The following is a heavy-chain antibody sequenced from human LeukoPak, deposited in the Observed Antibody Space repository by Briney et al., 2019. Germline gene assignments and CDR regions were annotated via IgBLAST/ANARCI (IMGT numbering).Heavy chain of an antibody. CDR2: ISHSGST. V-gene: IGHV4-30-2*01. CDR3: ARTYYFGSGSYHFDY. D-gene: IGHD3-10*01. Sequence: SLTLSLTCAVSGDSISSGTYSWTCIRQPPGKGLEWIGFISHSGSTYYNPSLKSRVTISVDTSKNQFSLKLTSVTAADTAVYYCARTYYFGSGSYHFDYWGQGTLVTVSS. J-gene: IGHJ4*02. CDR1: GDSISSGTYS.